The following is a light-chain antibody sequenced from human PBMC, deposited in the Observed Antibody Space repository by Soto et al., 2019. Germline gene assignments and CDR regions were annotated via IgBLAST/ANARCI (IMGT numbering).Light chain of an antibody. J-gene: IGLJ1*01. CDR3: SSYTNTKTQV. V-gene: IGLV1-40*01. CDR1: SSNIGADFD. CDR2: GVS. Sequence: QSVLTQPPSVSGAPGQRVTISCSGSSSNIGADFDVHWYRQVPGTAPKLLMIYGVSNRPSGVSNRFSGSKSVNTASLTISGLQAEDEGDYYCSSYTNTKTQVFGTGTKVTVL.